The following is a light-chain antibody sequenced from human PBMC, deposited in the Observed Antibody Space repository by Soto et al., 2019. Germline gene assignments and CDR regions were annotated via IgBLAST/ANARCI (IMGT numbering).Light chain of an antibody. Sequence: QSVLTQPPSVSGAPGQRVTISCTGSSSNIGAGYDVHWYQQLPGRAPKLLIFGNSNRPSGVPDRFSGSKSGTSASLAIIGLQAEDEADYYCQSYDNSLSGSGVFGTGTKLTVL. J-gene: IGLJ1*01. CDR2: GNS. CDR1: SSNIGAGYD. V-gene: IGLV1-40*01. CDR3: QSYDNSLSGSGV.